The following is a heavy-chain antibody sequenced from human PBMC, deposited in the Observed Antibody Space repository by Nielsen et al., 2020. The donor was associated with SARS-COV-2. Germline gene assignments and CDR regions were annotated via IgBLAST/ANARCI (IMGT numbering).Heavy chain of an antibody. CDR1: GGSISSSSYY. CDR2: IYYSGST. J-gene: IGHJ4*02. D-gene: IGHD3-10*01. V-gene: IGHV4-39*02. Sequence: SGTLLLYCTVSGGSISSSSYYWGWIRQPPGKGLEWIGSIYYSGSTYYNPSLKSRVTISVDTSKNQFSLKLSSVTAADTAVYYCARDYYGSGSYYNEYYFDYWGQGTLVTVSS. CDR3: ARDYYGSGSYYNEYYFDY.